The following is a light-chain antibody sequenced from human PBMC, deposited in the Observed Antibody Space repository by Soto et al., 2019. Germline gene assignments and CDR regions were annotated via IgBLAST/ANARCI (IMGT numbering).Light chain of an antibody. J-gene: IGLJ1*01. V-gene: IGLV1-47*02. Sequence: QPVLTHPPSASLTPGQRVTISCSGSSSNIGSNNVYLYQQLPGSAPKLLMHSNSQRPSGIPDRFSGSKSGTSASLAISGLRSEDEADYYCAAWDNGLSGYVFGTGTKVTV. CDR3: AAWDNGLSGYV. CDR1: SSNIGSNN. CDR2: SNS.